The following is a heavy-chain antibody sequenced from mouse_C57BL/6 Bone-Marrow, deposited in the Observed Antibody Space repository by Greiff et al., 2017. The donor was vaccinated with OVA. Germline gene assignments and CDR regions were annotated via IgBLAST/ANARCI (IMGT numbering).Heavy chain of an antibody. D-gene: IGHD2-4*01. Sequence: ESGPGLVKPSQSLSLTCSVTGYSITSGYYWNWIRQFPGNKLEWMGYISYDGSNNYNPSLKNRISITRDTSKNQFFLKLNSVTTEDTATYYCARYEGLRGDYWGQGTTLTVSS. V-gene: IGHV3-6*01. CDR2: ISYDGSN. J-gene: IGHJ2*01. CDR3: ARYEGLRGDY. CDR1: GYSITSGYY.